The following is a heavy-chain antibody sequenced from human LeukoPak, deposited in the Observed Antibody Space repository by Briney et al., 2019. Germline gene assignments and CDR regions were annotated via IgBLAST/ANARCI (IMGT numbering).Heavy chain of an antibody. V-gene: IGHV4-39*07. CDR1: GGSISSGGYY. D-gene: IGHD3-22*01. CDR3: ARGALPYYYDSSGYLEYFQH. Sequence: SETLSLTCTVSGGSISSGGYYWGWIRQPPGKGLEWIGSIYYSGSTYYNPSLKSRVTISVDTSKTQLSLKLSSVTAADTAVYYCARGALPYYYDSSGYLEYFQHWGQGTLVTVSS. J-gene: IGHJ1*01. CDR2: IYYSGST.